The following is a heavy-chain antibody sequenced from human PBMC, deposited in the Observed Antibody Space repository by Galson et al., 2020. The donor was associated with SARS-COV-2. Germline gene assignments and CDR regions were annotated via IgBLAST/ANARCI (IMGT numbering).Heavy chain of an antibody. V-gene: IGHV3-23*01. CDR3: AKFEQGYPVYYFDY. CDR2: ISGSGGST. Sequence: GESLKISCAASGFTFSSYAMSWVRQAPGKGLEWVSAISGSGGSTYYADSVKGRFTISRDNSKNTLYLQMNSLRAEDTAVYYCAKFEQGYPVYYFDYWGQGTLVTVSS. J-gene: IGHJ4*02. D-gene: IGHD6-13*01. CDR1: GFTFSSYA.